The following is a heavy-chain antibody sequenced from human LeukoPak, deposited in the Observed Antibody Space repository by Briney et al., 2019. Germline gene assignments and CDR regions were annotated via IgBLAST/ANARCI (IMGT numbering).Heavy chain of an antibody. J-gene: IGHJ4*02. CDR3: TRGRPVSSSGSLEGH. CDR2: IDPSAGST. Sequence: ASVKVSCKASGYTFTSYYMHWVRQAPGQGLEWMGVIDPSAGSTTYAQKFQGRVTMTRDTAASTVYMELSRLISDDTAVYYCTRGRPVSSSGSLEGHWGQGTLVTVSS. D-gene: IGHD2-2*01. V-gene: IGHV1-46*01. CDR1: GYTFTSYY.